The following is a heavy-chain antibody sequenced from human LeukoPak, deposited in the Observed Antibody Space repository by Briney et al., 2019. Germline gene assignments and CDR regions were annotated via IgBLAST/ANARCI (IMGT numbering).Heavy chain of an antibody. Sequence: GRSLRLSCAASGFTFSSYAMHRVRQAPGKGLEWVAVISYDGSNKYYADSVKGRFTISRDNSKNTLYLQMNSLRAEDTAVYYCARDGGLDSSGPFDYWGQGTLVTVSS. D-gene: IGHD3-22*01. CDR2: ISYDGSNK. J-gene: IGHJ4*02. CDR1: GFTFSSYA. V-gene: IGHV3-30-3*01. CDR3: ARDGGLDSSGPFDY.